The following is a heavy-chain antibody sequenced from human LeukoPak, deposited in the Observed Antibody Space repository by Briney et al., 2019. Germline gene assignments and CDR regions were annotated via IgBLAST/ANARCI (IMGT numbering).Heavy chain of an antibody. V-gene: IGHV3-7*01. CDR2: IKQDGSVT. D-gene: IGHD3-9*01. J-gene: IGHJ4*02. CDR3: ARLNYDILTGYTGDFDY. Sequence: GGSLRLSCAASGFSFSGYWMSWARQAPGKGLEWVANIKQDGSVTQYVDSVKGRFTISRDNAKNSVFLQMDSLRAEDTAVYYCARLNYDILTGYTGDFDYWGQGTLVTVSS. CDR1: GFSFSGYW.